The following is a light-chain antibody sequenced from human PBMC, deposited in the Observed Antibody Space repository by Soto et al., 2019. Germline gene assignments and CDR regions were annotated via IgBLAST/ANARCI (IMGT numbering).Light chain of an antibody. J-gene: IGKJ2*01. Sequence: EIVLTQSPGTLSLSTGERATLSCRASQSVSSSYLAWYQQKPGQAPRLLIYGASSRATGIPDRFSGSGSGTDFTLTISRLEPADFAVYSCQQYGSPPYTFGQGTKLEIK. CDR1: QSVSSSY. CDR2: GAS. V-gene: IGKV3-20*01. CDR3: QQYGSPPYT.